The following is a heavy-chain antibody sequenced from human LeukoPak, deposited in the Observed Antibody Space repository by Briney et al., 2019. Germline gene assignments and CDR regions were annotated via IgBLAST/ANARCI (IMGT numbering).Heavy chain of an antibody. CDR2: IYYSGST. V-gene: IGHV4-39*07. CDR3: ARDGVDYYDILGYDY. D-gene: IGHD3-22*01. Sequence: SETLSLTCTVSGGSISSSSYYWGWIRQPPGKGLEWIGSIYYSGSTYYNPSLKSRVTISVDTSKNQFSLKLSSVTAADTAVYYCARDGVDYYDILGYDYWGQGTLVTVSS. CDR1: GGSISSSSYY. J-gene: IGHJ4*02.